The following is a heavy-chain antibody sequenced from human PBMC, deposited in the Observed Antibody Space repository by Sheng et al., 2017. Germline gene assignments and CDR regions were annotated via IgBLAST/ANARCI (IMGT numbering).Heavy chain of an antibody. CDR1: GGSFSGYY. D-gene: IGHD3-10*01. Sequence: QVQLQQWGAGLLKPSETLSLTCAVYGGSFSGYYWSWIRQPPGKGLEWIGEINHSGSTNYNPSLKSRVTISVDTSKNQFSLKLSSVTAADTAVYYCAREMEVGFGGWYWFDPWGQGTLVTVSS. CDR3: AREMEVGFGGWYWFDP. CDR2: INHSGST. V-gene: IGHV4-34*01. J-gene: IGHJ5*02.